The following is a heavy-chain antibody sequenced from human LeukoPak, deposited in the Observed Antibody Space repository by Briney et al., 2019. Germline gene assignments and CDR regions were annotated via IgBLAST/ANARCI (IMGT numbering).Heavy chain of an antibody. CDR3: ARRRLTMVRGVIISAYFDY. Sequence: GESLKISCQGSGYSFSNYWIGWVRQMPGKGLEWMGTIYPGDSDTRYSPSFQGQVTILADESSSTAYLQWSSLKASDTAMYYCARRRLTMVRGVIISAYFDYWGQGTLVTVSS. J-gene: IGHJ4*02. CDR1: GYSFSNYW. D-gene: IGHD3-10*01. CDR2: IYPGDSDT. V-gene: IGHV5-51*01.